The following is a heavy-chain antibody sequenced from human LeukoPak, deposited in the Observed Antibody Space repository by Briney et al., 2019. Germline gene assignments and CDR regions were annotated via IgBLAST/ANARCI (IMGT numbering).Heavy chain of an antibody. CDR1: GGSLWSFY. J-gene: IGHJ5*02. CDR2: LYNNGST. Sequence: SETLSLTCTVSGGSLWSFYWSWVRQPAGKGLEWIGRLYNNGSTNYSPSLKSRVIMSFDPSKNQFSLELSSVTAADTAVYYCARLRYYGSGSYPMTGNWFDPWGQGTLVTVSS. V-gene: IGHV4-4*07. CDR3: ARLRYYGSGSYPMTGNWFDP. D-gene: IGHD3-10*01.